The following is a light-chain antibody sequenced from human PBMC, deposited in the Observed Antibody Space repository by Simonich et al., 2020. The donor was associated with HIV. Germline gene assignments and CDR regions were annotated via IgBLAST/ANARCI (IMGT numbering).Light chain of an antibody. CDR1: QSISSW. Sequence: DIQMTQSPSTLSASVGDRVTITCRASQSISSWLAWYQQGPGKAPKLLIYCASTLQSGVPSRFSGSGAGTDFTLTISRLQSEDFATYYCQQYYSDPPTFGPGTKVDIK. CDR3: QQYYSDPPT. J-gene: IGKJ3*01. CDR2: CAS. V-gene: IGKV1-5*01.